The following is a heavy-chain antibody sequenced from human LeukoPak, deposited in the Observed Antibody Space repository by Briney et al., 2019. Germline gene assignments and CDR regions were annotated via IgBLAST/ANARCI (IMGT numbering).Heavy chain of an antibody. Sequence: PGGSLRLSCAASGFTFSNYVMSWVRQAPGKGVEWVSSISGSGGSTYYADSVWGRFTISRDNSKNTLYLHMNTLRAEDTAIYYCAEEVGATYPTFDYWGQGTLVTVSS. V-gene: IGHV3-23*01. CDR2: ISGSGGST. D-gene: IGHD1-26*01. CDR1: GFTFSNYV. CDR3: AEEVGATYPTFDY. J-gene: IGHJ4*02.